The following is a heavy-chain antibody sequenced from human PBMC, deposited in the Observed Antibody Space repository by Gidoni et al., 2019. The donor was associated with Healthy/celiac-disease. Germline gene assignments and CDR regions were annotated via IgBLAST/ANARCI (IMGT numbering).Heavy chain of an antibody. Sequence: EVQLVESGGGLVQPGRSLRLSCAASGFTFDHYAMHWVRQAPGKGLEWVSGISWNSGSIGYADSVKGRFTISRDNAKNSLYLQMNSLRAEDTALYYCAKADELLWFGEALDYWGQGTLVTVSS. D-gene: IGHD3-10*01. CDR3: AKADELLWFGEALDY. CDR1: GFTFDHYA. V-gene: IGHV3-9*01. J-gene: IGHJ4*02. CDR2: ISWNSGSI.